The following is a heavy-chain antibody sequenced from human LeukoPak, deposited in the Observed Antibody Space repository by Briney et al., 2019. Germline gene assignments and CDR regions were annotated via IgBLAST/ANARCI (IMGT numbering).Heavy chain of an antibody. D-gene: IGHD2-15*01. CDR3: ARERGYCGARTCYHFEY. CDR1: GYTFTSYY. Sequence: ASVKVSCKASGYTFTSYYMHWVRQAPGQRLEWMGIINPSGGTTTYAQKFQGRVTLTSDTSTSKVYMELSSLTSEDTAVYYCARERGYCGARTCYHFEYWGQGTLVTVSS. V-gene: IGHV1-46*01. J-gene: IGHJ4*02. CDR2: INPSGGTT.